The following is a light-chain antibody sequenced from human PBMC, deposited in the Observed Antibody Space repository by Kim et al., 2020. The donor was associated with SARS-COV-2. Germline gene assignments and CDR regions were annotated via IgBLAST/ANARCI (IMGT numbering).Light chain of an antibody. Sequence: PGQSITITCTGNSSDVGGYNYVSWYQQYPGKAPKLMLYDVTKRPSGVSNRFSGSKSGNTASLTISGLQAEDEADYYCSSYSSGGYVFGTGTKVTVL. J-gene: IGLJ1*01. V-gene: IGLV2-14*03. CDR3: SSYSSGGYV. CDR1: SSDVGGYNY. CDR2: DVT.